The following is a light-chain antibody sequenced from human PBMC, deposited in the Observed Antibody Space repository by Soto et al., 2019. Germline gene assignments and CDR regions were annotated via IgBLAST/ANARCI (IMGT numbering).Light chain of an antibody. V-gene: IGKV3-11*01. CDR2: DAS. CDR1: QSVSSN. Sequence: ELVLTQPQATLSLSAGERATLSCRASQSVSSNLAWYQQRPGQAPRLLIYDASNRATGIQARFSGSGSGADFTLTISSLEPEDFAVYYCQQRSNWRTFGQGTNVDIK. CDR3: QQRSNWRT. J-gene: IGKJ1*01.